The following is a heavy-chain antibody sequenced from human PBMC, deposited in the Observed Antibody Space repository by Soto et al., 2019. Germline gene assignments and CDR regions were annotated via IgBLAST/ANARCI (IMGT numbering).Heavy chain of an antibody. Sequence: ASVKVSCKASGYTFTSYAMHWVRQAPGQRLEWMGWINACNGNTKYSQKLQGRVTITRDTSTSTAYMELSSLRSEDTAVYYCASSTRSAYYYYCMDVWGKGTTVTVS. J-gene: IGHJ6*03. V-gene: IGHV1-3*01. CDR2: INACNGNT. CDR3: ASSTRSAYYYYCMDV. D-gene: IGHD2-2*01. CDR1: GYTFTSYA.